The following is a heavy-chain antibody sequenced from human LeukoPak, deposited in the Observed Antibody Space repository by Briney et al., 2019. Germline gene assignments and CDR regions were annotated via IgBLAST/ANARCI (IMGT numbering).Heavy chain of an antibody. J-gene: IGHJ3*02. CDR2: INPNSGGT. CDR1: GYTFTGYY. V-gene: IGHV1-2*02. CDR3: ARDRDYYDSSGYTSDAFDI. Sequence: GASVKVSCKASGYTFTGYYMHWVRQAPGQGLEWMGWINPNSGGTNYAQKFQGRVTMTGDTSISTAYMELSRLRSDDTAVYYCARDRDYYDSSGYTSDAFDIWGQGTMVTV. D-gene: IGHD3-22*01.